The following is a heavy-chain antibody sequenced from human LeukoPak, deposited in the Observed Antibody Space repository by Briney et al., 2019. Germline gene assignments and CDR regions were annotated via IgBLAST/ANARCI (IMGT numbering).Heavy chain of an antibody. Sequence: PGGSLRLSCAASGFSFSAYWMSWVRQAPGKGLEWVANIKVDGSEKYYADSVKGRFTISRDNAKNSLYLQMNSLRAEDTAVYYCASGGALAGRMAHWGQGALVTVSS. CDR3: ASGGALAGRMAH. V-gene: IGHV3-7*01. D-gene: IGHD6-19*01. CDR1: GFSFSAYW. J-gene: IGHJ4*02. CDR2: IKVDGSEK.